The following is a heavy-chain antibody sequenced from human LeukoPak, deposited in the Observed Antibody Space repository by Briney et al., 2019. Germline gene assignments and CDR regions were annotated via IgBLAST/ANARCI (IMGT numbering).Heavy chain of an antibody. CDR3: ARLASMVRGVTTQCDY. CDR1: GYSFTSYW. V-gene: IGHV5-51*01. CDR2: IYTGDSDT. J-gene: IGHJ4*02. D-gene: IGHD3-10*01. Sequence: GESLKISCKGSGYSFTSYWIGWVRQMPGKGLEWMGIIYTGDSDTGYSPSFQGQVTISADKPISTAYLQWSSLKASDTAMYYCARLASMVRGVTTQCDYWGQGTLVTVSS.